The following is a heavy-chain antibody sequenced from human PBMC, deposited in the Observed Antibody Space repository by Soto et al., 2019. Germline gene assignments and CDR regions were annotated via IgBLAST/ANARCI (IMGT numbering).Heavy chain of an antibody. Sequence: SETMSLTCAVYGGSFSGYYWSWIRQPTGKGLEWIGEINHSGSTNYNPSLKSRVTISVDTSKNQFSLKLSSVTAADTAVYYCASVRGYSSSWFTYYFDYWGQGTLVTVSS. J-gene: IGHJ4*02. V-gene: IGHV4-34*01. D-gene: IGHD6-13*01. CDR3: ASVRGYSSSWFTYYFDY. CDR2: INHSGST. CDR1: GGSFSGYY.